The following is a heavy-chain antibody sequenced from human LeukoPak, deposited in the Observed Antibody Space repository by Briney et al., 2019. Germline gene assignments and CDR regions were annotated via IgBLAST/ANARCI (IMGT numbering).Heavy chain of an antibody. Sequence: SAVKLSCQASGGTFSSYAISWVRQTPGQGVEWMVRIIPILGIANYAQKFQGRVTITADKSTSTAYMELSSLRSEDTAVYYCARVVYDYVWGSPLGPFDYWGQGTLVTVSS. CDR1: GGTFSSYA. J-gene: IGHJ4*02. D-gene: IGHD3-16*01. V-gene: IGHV1-69*04. CDR2: IIPILGIA. CDR3: ARVVYDYVWGSPLGPFDY.